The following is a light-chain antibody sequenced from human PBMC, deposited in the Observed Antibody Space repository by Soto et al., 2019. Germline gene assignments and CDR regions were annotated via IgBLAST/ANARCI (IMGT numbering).Light chain of an antibody. J-gene: IGKJ3*01. V-gene: IGKV1-5*03. CDR1: QTISSW. CDR3: QQYARSRT. Sequence: DIQMTQSPSTLSGSVGDRVTITCRASQTISSWLAWYQQKPGKAPKLLIYKASTLKSGVPSRFSGSGSGTEFTLTISRLEPEDFAVYYCQQYARSRTFGPGTKVDVK. CDR2: KAS.